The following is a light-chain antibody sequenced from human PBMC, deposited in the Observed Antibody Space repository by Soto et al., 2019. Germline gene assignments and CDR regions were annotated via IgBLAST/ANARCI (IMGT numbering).Light chain of an antibody. V-gene: IGLV1-44*01. J-gene: IGLJ2*01. CDR3: ATWDDSLNGLV. Sequence: QAVVTQPPSASGTPGQRVTISCSGSNSNIGSNTVNWYQHLPGTAPKLLLYSNDQRPSGVPGRFSGSKSGTSASLAISGLQSDDEADYYCATWDDSLNGLVFGGGTKLTVL. CDR2: SND. CDR1: NSNIGSNT.